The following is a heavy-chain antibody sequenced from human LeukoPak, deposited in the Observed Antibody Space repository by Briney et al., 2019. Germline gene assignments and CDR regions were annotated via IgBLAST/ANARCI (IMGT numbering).Heavy chain of an antibody. CDR3: ARLEWLLYFYFDY. Sequence: GGSLRFSCAASGFTVSSNYMSWVRQAPGKGLEWVSVIYSGGSTYYADSVKGRFTISRDNSKNTLYLQMNSLRAEDTAVYYCARLEWLLYFYFDYWGQGTLVTVSS. CDR1: GFTVSSNY. V-gene: IGHV3-66*02. D-gene: IGHD3-3*01. CDR2: IYSGGST. J-gene: IGHJ4*02.